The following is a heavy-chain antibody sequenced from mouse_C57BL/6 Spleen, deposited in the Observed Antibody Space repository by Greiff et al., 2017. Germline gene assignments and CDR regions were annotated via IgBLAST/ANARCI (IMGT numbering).Heavy chain of an antibody. J-gene: IGHJ2*01. Sequence: EVQLVESGGDLVKPGGSLKLSCAASGFTFSSYGMSWVRQTPDKRLEWVATISSGGSYTYYPDSVKGRFTITRDNAKNTLDLKMSSLKSEDTAMYYCARHYDYYCFDYWGQGTTLTVSS. CDR1: GFTFSSYG. D-gene: IGHD2-4*01. V-gene: IGHV5-6*01. CDR2: ISSGGSYT. CDR3: ARHYDYYCFDY.